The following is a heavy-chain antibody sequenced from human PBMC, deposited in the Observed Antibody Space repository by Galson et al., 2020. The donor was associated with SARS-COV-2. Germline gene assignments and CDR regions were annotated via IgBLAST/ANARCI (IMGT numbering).Heavy chain of an antibody. V-gene: IGHV3-33*01. J-gene: IGHJ4*02. Sequence: GGSLRLSCAASGFTFSDHAMHWVRQAPGKGLEWVAQIFFDGSAKSYGDSVRGRFTISRDSSKNTVYLEMNNLRVDDRAVYYCARDGQSRPGWACDHWGQVNLGTVCS. CDR1: GFTFSDHA. CDR2: IFFDGSAK. D-gene: IGHD6-19*01. CDR3: ARDGQSRPGWACDH.